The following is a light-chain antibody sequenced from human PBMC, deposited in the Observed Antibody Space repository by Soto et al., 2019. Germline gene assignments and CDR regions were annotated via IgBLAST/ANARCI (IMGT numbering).Light chain of an antibody. Sequence: EMVLTQSPGTLSLSLGERATLSCRASQSLRTNSLAWYQQKPGQAPRLLISGVYSRATGIPDRFSGTGSETDFTLTISSLEPEDFAVYYCQQRDIWPWTFGQGTKVDI. J-gene: IGKJ1*01. CDR3: QQRDIWPWT. CDR1: QSLRTNS. V-gene: IGKV3D-20*02. CDR2: GVY.